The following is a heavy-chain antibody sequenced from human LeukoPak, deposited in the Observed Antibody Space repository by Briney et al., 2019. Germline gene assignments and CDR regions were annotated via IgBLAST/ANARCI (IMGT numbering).Heavy chain of an antibody. CDR1: GFTFSSYW. D-gene: IGHD2-15*01. V-gene: IGHV3-7*01. CDR2: IKQDGSEK. CDR3: ARGAGWYCSAGSCYTGYFDY. J-gene: IGHJ4*02. Sequence: GGSLRLSCAASGFTFSSYWMSWVRQAPGKGLEWVANIKQDGSEKYYVDSVKGRFTISRDNAKNTLYLQMNSLTAEDTAVYYCARGAGWYCSAGSCYTGYFDYWGQGNLVTVSS.